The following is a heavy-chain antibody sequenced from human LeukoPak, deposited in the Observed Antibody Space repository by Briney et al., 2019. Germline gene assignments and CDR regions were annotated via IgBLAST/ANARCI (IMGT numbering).Heavy chain of an antibody. CDR1: GFTFSSYA. Sequence: PGGSLRLSRAASGFTFSSYAMSWVRQAPGKGLEWVSALSGSGGSTYYADSVKGRFTISRDNTKNTLYLQMNSLRAEDTAVYYCAKERFIFVVARTDYWGQGTLVTVSS. CDR2: LSGSGGST. D-gene: IGHD2-15*01. J-gene: IGHJ4*02. V-gene: IGHV3-23*01. CDR3: AKERFIFVVARTDY.